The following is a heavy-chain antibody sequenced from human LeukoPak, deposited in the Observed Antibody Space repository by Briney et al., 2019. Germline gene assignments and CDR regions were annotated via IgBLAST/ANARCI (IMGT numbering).Heavy chain of an antibody. CDR1: GFTFDDYA. V-gene: IGHV3-9*03. J-gene: IGHJ6*03. D-gene: IGHD3-10*01. CDR3: AKALSPTLVRGGYMAV. CDR2: ITWNSDDI. Sequence: PGGSLRLSCAASGFTFDDYAMHWVRQAPGKGLEWVSTITWNSDDIYYADSVKGRFTISRDNAKNSLYLQMNSLRVEDMALYFCAKALSPTLVRGGYMAVWGKGTTVTVSS.